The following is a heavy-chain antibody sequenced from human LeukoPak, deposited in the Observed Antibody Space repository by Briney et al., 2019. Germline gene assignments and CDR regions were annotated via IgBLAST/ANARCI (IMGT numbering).Heavy chain of an antibody. D-gene: IGHD3-10*01. CDR3: AGRGSGSYFDY. CDR2: ITASGDNT. J-gene: IGHJ4*02. CDR1: GFTFSSYA. V-gene: IGHV3-23*01. Sequence: GGSLRLSCAASGFTFSSYAMSWVRQAPGKGLERVSGITASGDNTYYADSVKGRFNISRDNSKNTLYLQMNSLRAEDTAVYYCAGRGSGSYFDYWGQGTLVTVSS.